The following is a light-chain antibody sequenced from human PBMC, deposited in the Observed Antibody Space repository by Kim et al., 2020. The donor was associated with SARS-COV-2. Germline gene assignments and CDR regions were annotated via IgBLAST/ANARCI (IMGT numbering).Light chain of an antibody. CDR1: NIGSNS. J-gene: IGLJ3*02. Sequence: SYELTQPPSVSVAPGETARITCGENNIGSNSVHWYQQKPGQAPVLVIYYDNDRPSGIPERFSGSNSGNTATLTISRVEAGDEADYHCQVWDSSTDSVVFG. CDR3: QVWDSSTDSVV. V-gene: IGLV3-21*04. CDR2: YDN.